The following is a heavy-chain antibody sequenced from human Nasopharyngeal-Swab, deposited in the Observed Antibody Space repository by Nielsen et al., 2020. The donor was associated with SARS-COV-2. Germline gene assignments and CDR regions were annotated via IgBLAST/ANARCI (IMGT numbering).Heavy chain of an antibody. CDR1: GFTFSSYG. D-gene: IGHD4-17*01. J-gene: IGHJ4*02. V-gene: IGHV3-30*02. CDR3: AKDLNGDYVYYFDY. CDR2: IWYDGSNK. Sequence: GESLKISCAASGFTFSSYGMHWVRQAPGKGLEWVAVIWYDGSNKYYADSVKGRFTISRDNSKNTLYLQMNSLRAEDTAVYYCAKDLNGDYVYYFDYWGQGTLVTVSS.